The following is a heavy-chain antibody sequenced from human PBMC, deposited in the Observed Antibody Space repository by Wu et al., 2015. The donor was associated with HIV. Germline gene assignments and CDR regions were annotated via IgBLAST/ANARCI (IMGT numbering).Heavy chain of an antibody. CDR1: GGTFNKYA. V-gene: IGHV1-69*05. CDR2: IIPIFGPA. CDR3: AEGGLRQMVLFMSFDI. J-gene: IGHJ3*02. Sequence: QVHLVQSGAEVKKPGSSVKVSCKASGGTFNKYAISWVRQAPGQGLEWMGGIIPIFGPANYAQKFQGRVTITTDESTSTAYMELSSLRSEDTAIYYCAEGGLRQMVLFMSFDIWGQGTLVTVSS. D-gene: IGHD2/OR15-2a*01.